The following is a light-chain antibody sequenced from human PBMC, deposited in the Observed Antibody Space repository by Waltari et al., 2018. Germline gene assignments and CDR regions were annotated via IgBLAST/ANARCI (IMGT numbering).Light chain of an antibody. CDR3: QQSYSTPWT. Sequence: IQMTQSPSSLAASVGERVTITCRASQSISSYLNWYQQKPGKAPKLLIYAASSLQSGVPSRFSGSGSGTDFTLTIILLQPEDFATYYCQQSYSTPWTFGQGTKVEI. CDR2: AAS. CDR1: QSISSY. V-gene: IGKV1-39*01. J-gene: IGKJ1*01.